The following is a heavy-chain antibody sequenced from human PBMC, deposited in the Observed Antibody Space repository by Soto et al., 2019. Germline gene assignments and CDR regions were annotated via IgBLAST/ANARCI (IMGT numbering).Heavy chain of an antibody. Sequence: SETLSLTCTVYGGSFSGYYWSWIRQPPGKGLEWIGEINHSGSTNYNPSLKSRVTISVDTSKNQFSLKLSSVTAADTAVYYCAGSCSGGSCYLAYWGQGTLVTVSS. CDR1: GGSFSGYY. CDR3: AGSCSGGSCYLAY. J-gene: IGHJ4*02. D-gene: IGHD2-15*01. V-gene: IGHV4-34*01. CDR2: INHSGST.